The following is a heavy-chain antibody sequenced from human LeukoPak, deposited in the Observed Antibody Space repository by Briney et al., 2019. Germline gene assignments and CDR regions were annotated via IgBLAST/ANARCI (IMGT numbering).Heavy chain of an antibody. CDR2: IYPGDSDT. V-gene: IGHV5-51*01. D-gene: IGHD3-3*01. CDR3: ARVRFFLTDAFDI. Sequence: GESLKISCKGSGYSFTSYWIGWLRQMPGKGPVWMGIIYPGDSDTRYSPSFQGQVTISADKSISTAYLQWSSLKASDTAMYYCARVRFFLTDAFDIWGQGTMVTVSS. CDR1: GYSFTSYW. J-gene: IGHJ3*02.